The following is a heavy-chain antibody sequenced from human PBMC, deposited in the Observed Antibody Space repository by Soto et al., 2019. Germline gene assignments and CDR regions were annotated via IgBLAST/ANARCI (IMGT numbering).Heavy chain of an antibody. CDR2: INPNSGGT. Sequence: ASVKVSCKASGYTFTGYYMHWVRQAPGQGLEWMGWINPNSGGTNYAQKFQGWVTMTRDTSISTAYMELSRLRSDDTAVYYCARDSEFGVVIDYYYHYGMAVWGQGTTVTVSS. J-gene: IGHJ6*02. V-gene: IGHV1-2*04. CDR1: GYTFTGYY. CDR3: ARDSEFGVVIDYYYHYGMAV. D-gene: IGHD3-3*01.